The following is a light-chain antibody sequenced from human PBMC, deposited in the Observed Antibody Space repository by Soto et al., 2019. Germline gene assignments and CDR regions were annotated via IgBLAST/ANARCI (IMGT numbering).Light chain of an antibody. CDR1: KLGDKY. CDR2: QDT. J-gene: IGLJ1*01. V-gene: IGLV3-1*01. CDR3: QAWDRSTAGV. Sequence: SYELTQPPSVSVSPGQTASITCSGDKLGDKYACWYRQKPGQSPVLLIYQDTKRPSGIPERFSGSNSGNTATLTISGTQAMDEADYYCQAWDRSTAGVFGTGTKVTVL.